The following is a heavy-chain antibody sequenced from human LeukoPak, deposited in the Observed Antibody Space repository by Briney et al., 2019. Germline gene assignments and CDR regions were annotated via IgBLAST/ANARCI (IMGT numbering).Heavy chain of an antibody. CDR1: GYTFTSYG. CDR2: ISAYNGNT. J-gene: IGHJ4*02. V-gene: IGHV1-18*01. CDR3: AREMAVAGSGVIDS. D-gene: IGHD6-19*01. Sequence: ASVKVSCKASGYTFTSYGISWVRQAPGQGLVWMGWISAYNGNTNYAQKLQGRVTMTTDTSTSTAYMELRSLRSDDTAVYYCAREMAVAGSGVIDSWGQGTLVTVSS.